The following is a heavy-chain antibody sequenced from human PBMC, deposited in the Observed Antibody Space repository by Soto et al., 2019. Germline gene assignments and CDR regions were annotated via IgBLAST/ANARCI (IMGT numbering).Heavy chain of an antibody. CDR3: ARGRGRDGYNFHYYYYGMDV. CDR2: INHSGST. D-gene: IGHD5-12*01. J-gene: IGHJ6*02. V-gene: IGHV4-34*01. CDR1: GGSFSGYY. Sequence: NPSETLSLTCAVYGGSFSGYYWSWIRQPPGKGLEWIGEINHSGSTNYNPSLKSRVTISVDTSKNQFSLKLSSVTAADTAVYYCARGRGRDGYNFHYYYYGMDVWGQGTTVTVSS.